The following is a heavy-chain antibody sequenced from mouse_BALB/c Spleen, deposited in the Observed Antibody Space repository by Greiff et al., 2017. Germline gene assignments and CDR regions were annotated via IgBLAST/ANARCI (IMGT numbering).Heavy chain of an antibody. D-gene: IGHD2-4*01. CDR1: GFTFSSYT. Sequence: EVKLVESGGGLVKPGGSLKLSCAASGFTFSSYTMSWVRQTPEKRLEWVATISSGGSYTYYPDSVKGRFTISRDNAKNTLYLQMSSLKSEDTAMYYCTRGETMITTEAMDYWGQGTSVTVSS. V-gene: IGHV5-6-4*01. J-gene: IGHJ4*01. CDR2: ISSGGSYT. CDR3: TRGETMITTEAMDY.